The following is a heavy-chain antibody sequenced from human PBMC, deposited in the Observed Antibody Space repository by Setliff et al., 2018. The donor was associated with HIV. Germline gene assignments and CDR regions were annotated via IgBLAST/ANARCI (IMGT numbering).Heavy chain of an antibody. D-gene: IGHD6-19*01. J-gene: IGHJ3*02. V-gene: IGHV3-20*04. Sequence: GGSLRLSCAASGFTFSSYSMSWVRQAPGKGLEWVAGINWNGCSTGYVDSVKGRFTISRDNAKNSLYLQMNSLRAEDMALYYCVRDKWLVPDTFEIWGQGTMVTVSS. CDR1: GFTFSSYS. CDR2: INWNGCST. CDR3: VRDKWLVPDTFEI.